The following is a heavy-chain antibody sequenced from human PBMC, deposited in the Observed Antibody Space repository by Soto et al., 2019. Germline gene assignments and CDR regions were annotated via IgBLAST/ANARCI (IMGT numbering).Heavy chain of an antibody. J-gene: IGHJ4*02. V-gene: IGHV3-74*01. CDR3: ARETLELLYYSDY. D-gene: IGHD1-7*01. CDR1: GLTFTSCW. Sequence: VSLRRSCSASGLTFTSCWKHWFRQTPGKGLVWVSRINSDGRSASYADSVKGRFTISRDNAKNTLYLQMNSLRAEDTAVYYCARETLELLYYSDYWGQGTLVTVSS. CDR2: INSDGRSA.